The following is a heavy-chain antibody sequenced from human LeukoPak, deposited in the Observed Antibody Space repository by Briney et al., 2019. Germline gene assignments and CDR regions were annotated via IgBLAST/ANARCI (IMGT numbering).Heavy chain of an antibody. CDR2: ISSSSSTI. D-gene: IGHD2-21*02. V-gene: IGHV3-48*04. CDR1: GFTFSSYS. CDR3: ARDSCGGDCYLKYFQH. Sequence: PGGSLRLSCAASGFTFSSYSMNWVRQAPGKGLEWVSYISSSSSTIYYADSVKGRFTISRDNAKNTLYLQMNSLRAEDTAVYYCARDSCGGDCYLKYFQHWGQGTLVTVSS. J-gene: IGHJ1*01.